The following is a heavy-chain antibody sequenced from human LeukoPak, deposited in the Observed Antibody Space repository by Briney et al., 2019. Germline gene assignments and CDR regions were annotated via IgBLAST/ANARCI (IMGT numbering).Heavy chain of an antibody. D-gene: IGHD5-24*01. CDR2: IWYDGSNK. CDR3: AREHKMAAFDY. J-gene: IGHJ4*02. V-gene: IGHV3-33*08. Sequence: PGGSLRLSCAASGFTFSSYGMHWVRQAPGKGLEWVAVIWYDGSNKYYADSVKGRFTISRDNSKNTLYLQMNSLRAEDTAVYYCAREHKMAAFDYWGQGTLVTVSS. CDR1: GFTFSSYG.